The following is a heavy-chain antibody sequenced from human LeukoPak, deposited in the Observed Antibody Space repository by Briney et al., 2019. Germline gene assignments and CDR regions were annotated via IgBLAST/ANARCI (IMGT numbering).Heavy chain of an antibody. V-gene: IGHV3-74*01. Sequence: TGGSLRLSCAASGFTFSSYWMHWVRQAPGKGLVWVSRINSDGSSTSYADSVKGRFTISRDNSKNTLYLQMNSLRAEDTAVYYCAKDRATVTTFPSYYYYMDVWGKGTTVTVSS. D-gene: IGHD4-17*01. CDR1: GFTFSSYW. CDR3: AKDRATVTTFPSYYYYMDV. CDR2: INSDGSST. J-gene: IGHJ6*03.